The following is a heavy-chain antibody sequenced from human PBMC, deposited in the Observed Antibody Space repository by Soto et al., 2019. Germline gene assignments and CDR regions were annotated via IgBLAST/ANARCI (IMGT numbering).Heavy chain of an antibody. CDR3: AKDGYSSGWYAY. J-gene: IGHJ4*02. CDR2: ISGSGGST. D-gene: IGHD6-19*01. CDR1: GFTFSSYA. V-gene: IGHV3-23*01. Sequence: EVQLLESGGGLVQPGGSLRLSCAASGFTFSSYAMSWVRQAPGKGLEWVSAISGSGGSTYYADSVKGRFTISRDNSKNTLYLQMNSLSAEDTAVYYCAKDGYSSGWYAYWGQGTLVTVSS.